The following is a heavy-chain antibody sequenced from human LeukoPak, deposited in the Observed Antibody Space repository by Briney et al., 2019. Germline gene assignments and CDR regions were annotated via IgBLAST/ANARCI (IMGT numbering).Heavy chain of an antibody. Sequence: PGGSLRLSCAASGFAFSDFYMSWIRQAPGKGLEWVSYISSSASTKYYADSVKGRFTISRDNDKNSLYLQMNSLRAEDTAVYYCARDGGDGFDIWGQGAMVTVSS. CDR3: ARDGGDGFDI. CDR1: GFAFSDFY. CDR2: ISSSASTK. J-gene: IGHJ3*02. V-gene: IGHV3-11*01. D-gene: IGHD4-23*01.